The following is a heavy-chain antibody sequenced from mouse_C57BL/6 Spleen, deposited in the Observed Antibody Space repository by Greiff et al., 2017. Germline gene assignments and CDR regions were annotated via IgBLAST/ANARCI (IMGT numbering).Heavy chain of an antibody. CDR1: GFSLTSYG. Sequence: VQLQQSGPGLVQPSQSLSITCTVSGFSLTSYGVHWVRQSPGKGLEWLGVIWSGGSTDYNAAFISRLSISKDNSTSQVFFKMNSLQADDTAIYYCARNYYSNSFAYWGQGTLVTVSA. D-gene: IGHD2-5*01. CDR3: ARNYYSNSFAY. V-gene: IGHV2-2*01. CDR2: IWSGGST. J-gene: IGHJ3*01.